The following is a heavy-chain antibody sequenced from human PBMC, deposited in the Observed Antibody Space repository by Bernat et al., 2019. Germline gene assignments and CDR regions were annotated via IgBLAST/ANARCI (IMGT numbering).Heavy chain of an antibody. D-gene: IGHD6-13*01. CDR2: ISYDGSNK. V-gene: IGHV3-30*18. CDR1: GFTFSSYG. Sequence: QVQLVESGGGVVQPGRSLRLSCAASGFTFSSYGMHWVRQAPGKGLEWVAVISYDGSNKHYVDSVRDGFTMSRDNSKNTLYLQMNSLRGEETAVYYCAKDTHAGYSSSWYYYCYGMDVWGQGTTVIVSS. CDR3: AKDTHAGYSSSWYYYCYGMDV. J-gene: IGHJ6*02.